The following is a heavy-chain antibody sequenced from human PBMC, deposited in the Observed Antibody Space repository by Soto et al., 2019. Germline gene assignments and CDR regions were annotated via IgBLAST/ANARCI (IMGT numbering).Heavy chain of an antibody. J-gene: IGHJ4*02. V-gene: IGHV3-15*01. Sequence: GGSLRLSCAASGFTFSNAGMSWVRQAPGKGLEWVGRIKSKTDGGTTDYAAPVKGRFTISRDDSKNTLYLQMNSLKTEDTAVYYWTTIYYGSGMGYWGQGTLVTVSS. CDR3: TTIYYGSGMGY. D-gene: IGHD3-10*01. CDR2: IKSKTDGGTT. CDR1: GFTFSNAG.